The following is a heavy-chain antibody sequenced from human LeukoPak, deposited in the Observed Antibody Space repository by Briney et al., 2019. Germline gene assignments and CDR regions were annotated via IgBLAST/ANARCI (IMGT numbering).Heavy chain of an antibody. CDR2: IIPILGIA. Sequence: GASVKVSCKASGGTFSSYAISWVRQAPGQGLEWMGGIIPILGIANYAQKFQGRVTITADKSTSTAYMELSSLRSEDTAVYYCASLSSGSYYFDYWGQGTLVTVSS. D-gene: IGHD1-26*01. J-gene: IGHJ4*02. CDR1: GGTFSSYA. V-gene: IGHV1-69*04. CDR3: ASLSSGSYYFDY.